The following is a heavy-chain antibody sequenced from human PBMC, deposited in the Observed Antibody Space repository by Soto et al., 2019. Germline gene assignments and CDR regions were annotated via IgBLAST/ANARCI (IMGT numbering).Heavy chain of an antibody. V-gene: IGHV5-51*01. CDR3: ARQYSKYGSGLWGFDP. CDR1: GYSFTSYW. D-gene: IGHD4-4*01. J-gene: IGHJ5*02. Sequence: PGESLKISCKGSGYSFTSYWIGRVRQMPGKGLEWMGIIYPGDSDTRYSPSFQGQVTISADKSISTAYLQWSSLKASDTAMYYCARQYSKYGSGLWGFDPWGQGTLVTVSS. CDR2: IYPGDSDT.